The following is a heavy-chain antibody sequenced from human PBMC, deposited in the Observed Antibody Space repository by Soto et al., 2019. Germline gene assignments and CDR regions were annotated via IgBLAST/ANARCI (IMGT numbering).Heavy chain of an antibody. CDR3: VRQGIDYLHGLVDV. CDR2: VYYTGGT. J-gene: IGHJ6*02. D-gene: IGHD1-26*01. CDR1: SGPSSSQN. Sequence: QVHVQQSGPGLVMPSETLSLNCTVCSGPSSSQNWGWIRQPPGRGLEWIGYVYYTGGTSYNPSLKSRVTISADTSTNHISLTLSSVTAADTAVYYCVRQGIDYLHGLVDVWGQGTTVSVSS. V-gene: IGHV4-59*08.